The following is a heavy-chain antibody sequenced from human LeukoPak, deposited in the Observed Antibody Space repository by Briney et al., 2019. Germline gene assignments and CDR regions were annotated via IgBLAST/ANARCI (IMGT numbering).Heavy chain of an antibody. CDR2: IYTSGST. V-gene: IGHV4-61*02. CDR1: GGSISSGSYY. J-gene: IGHJ4*02. D-gene: IGHD4-17*01. CDR3: AREGRGDYGDPGSFDY. Sequence: SETLSLTCTVSGGSISSGSYYWSWIRQPAGKGLEWIGRIYTSGSTNYNPSLKSRVTISVDTSKNQFSLKLSSVTAADTAVYYCAREGRGDYGDPGSFDYWGQGTLVTVSS.